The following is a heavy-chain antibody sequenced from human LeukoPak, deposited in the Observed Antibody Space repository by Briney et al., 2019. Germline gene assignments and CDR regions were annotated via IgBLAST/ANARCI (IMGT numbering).Heavy chain of an antibody. CDR1: GFTFDDYA. Sequence: GGSLRLSCAASGFTFDDYAMHWVRQAPGKGLEWVSLISGDGGRTYSADSVKGRFTISRDNAKNSLSLQMNSLRAEDTAVYFCARDKSYGDSEDYWGQGTLVTVSS. D-gene: IGHD4-17*01. V-gene: IGHV3-43*02. J-gene: IGHJ4*02. CDR3: ARDKSYGDSEDY. CDR2: ISGDGGRT.